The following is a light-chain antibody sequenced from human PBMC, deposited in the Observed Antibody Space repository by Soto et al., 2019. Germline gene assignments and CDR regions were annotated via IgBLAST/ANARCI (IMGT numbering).Light chain of an antibody. V-gene: IGKV4-1*01. CDR2: WAS. CDR3: QQYYSTPT. Sequence: DIVMTQSPDSLAVSLGERATINCKSSQSVLYSSNNKNYLAWYQQKPGQPPKLLIYWASTRESGVPDRFSGSGSATDFTITISSLQAEDVAVYYCQQYYSTPTFGGGTKVEIK. CDR1: QSVLYSSNNKNY. J-gene: IGKJ4*01.